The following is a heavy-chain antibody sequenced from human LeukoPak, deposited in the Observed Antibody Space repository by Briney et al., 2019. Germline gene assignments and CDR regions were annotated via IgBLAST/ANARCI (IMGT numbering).Heavy chain of an antibody. Sequence: PGGSLRLSCAASGFTFSDYYMSWIRQAPGKGLEWVSYISSSGSTIYYADSVKGRFTISRDNAKNSLYLQMNSLRAEDTAVYYCARDFPSYYYDSSGYYGAFDIWGQGTMVTVSS. V-gene: IGHV3-11*04. J-gene: IGHJ3*02. CDR2: ISSSGSTI. CDR1: GFTFSDYY. D-gene: IGHD3-22*01. CDR3: ARDFPSYYYDSSGYYGAFDI.